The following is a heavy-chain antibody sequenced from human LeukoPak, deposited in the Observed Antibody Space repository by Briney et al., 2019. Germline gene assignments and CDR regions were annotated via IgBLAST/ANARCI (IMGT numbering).Heavy chain of an antibody. CDR3: ASLPSQPRERPYYYYYYYMDV. CDR1: GGSFSGYY. D-gene: IGHD3-16*02. CDR2: INHSGST. Sequence: SETLSLTCAVYGGSFSGYYWSWIRQPPGKGLEWIGEINHSGSTNYNPSLKSRVTISVDTSKNQFSLKLSSVTAADTAVYYCASLPSQPRERPYYYYYYYMDVWGKGTTVTVSS. V-gene: IGHV4-34*01. J-gene: IGHJ6*03.